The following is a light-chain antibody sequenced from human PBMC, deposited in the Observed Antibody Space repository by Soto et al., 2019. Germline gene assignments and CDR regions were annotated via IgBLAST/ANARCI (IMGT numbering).Light chain of an antibody. J-gene: IGLJ1*01. CDR3: KSYAGSNTDV. CDR1: KSDIGVYDF. CDR2: EVV. V-gene: IGLV2-8*01. Sequence: QSALTQPPSASWSPGQSVTISCTGTKSDIGVYDFVSWYQHHPGKAPRLIIYEVVQRPSGVPDRFSGSKSGNTASLTVSGLQAADEADYFCKSYAGSNTDVFGSGTKLTVL.